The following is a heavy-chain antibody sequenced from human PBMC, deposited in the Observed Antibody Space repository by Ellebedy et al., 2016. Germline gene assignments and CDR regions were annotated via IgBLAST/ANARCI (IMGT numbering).Heavy chain of an antibody. Sequence: GESLKISCVGSGFTFSSFGIHWVRQAPGKGLEWVAVISDDGTSKHYADSVKGRFTISRDNSRNTVYLEMNNLRREDTAVYYCAKDQRIALSGAVVSFSGGVAQAMDVWGQGTTVTVSS. D-gene: IGHD3-3*01. CDR1: GFTFSSFG. CDR3: AKDQRIALSGAVVSFSGGVAQAMDV. J-gene: IGHJ6*02. CDR2: ISDDGTSK. V-gene: IGHV3-30*18.